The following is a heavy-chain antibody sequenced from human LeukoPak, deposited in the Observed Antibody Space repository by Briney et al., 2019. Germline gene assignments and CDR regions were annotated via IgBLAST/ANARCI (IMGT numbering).Heavy chain of an antibody. J-gene: IGHJ6*02. CDR3: AAPKGPRRGYYYGMDV. CDR1: GFTFSSYS. CDR2: ISGSGGST. Sequence: GGSLRLSCAASGFTFSSYSMNWVRQTPGKGLEWVSAISGSGGSTYYADSVKGRFTISRDNSKNTLYLQMNSLRAEDTAVYYCAAPKGPRRGYYYGMDVWGQGTTVTVSS. V-gene: IGHV3-23*01.